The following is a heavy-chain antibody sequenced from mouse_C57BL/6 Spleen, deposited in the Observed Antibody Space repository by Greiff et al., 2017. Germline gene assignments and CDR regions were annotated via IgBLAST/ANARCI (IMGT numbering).Heavy chain of an antibody. CDR3: AMDYGSSSYWYFDV. Sequence: QVQLQQSGPELVKPGASVKISCKASGYTFTDYYINWVKQRPGQGLEWIGWIFPGSGSTYYNEKFKGKATLTVDKSSSTAYMLLSSLTSEDSAVYFCAMDYGSSSYWYFDVWGTGTTVTVSS. CDR1: GYTFTDYY. V-gene: IGHV1-75*01. J-gene: IGHJ1*03. CDR2: IFPGSGST. D-gene: IGHD1-1*01.